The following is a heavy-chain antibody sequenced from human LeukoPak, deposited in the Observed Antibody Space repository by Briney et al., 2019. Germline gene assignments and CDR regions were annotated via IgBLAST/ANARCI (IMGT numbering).Heavy chain of an antibody. CDR1: GFTFSSYS. D-gene: IGHD6-13*01. V-gene: IGHV3-21*01. CDR2: ISSSSSYI. Sequence: GGSLRLSCAASGFTFSSYSMNWVRQAPGKGLEWVSSISSSSSYIYYADSVKGRFTISRDNAKNSLYLQMNSLRAEDTAVYYCIQGIAAASSHYYYYMDVWGKGTTVTVSS. J-gene: IGHJ6*03. CDR3: IQGIAAASSHYYYYMDV.